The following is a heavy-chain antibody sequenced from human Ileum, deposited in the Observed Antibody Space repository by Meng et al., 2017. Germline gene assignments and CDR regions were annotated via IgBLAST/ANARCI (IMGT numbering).Heavy chain of an antibody. D-gene: IGHD1-26*01. Sequence: QGQLNQWGGGLLKPSETRSLTCAVFGGSFNDYYWSWVRQYPGKGLEWLGQIHHSGRTNYKSSLEHRVTISVDTSKSQFSLKLTSVTAADTAMYYCVRGPARETHDFDYWGQGALVTVSS. J-gene: IGHJ4*02. CDR2: IHHSGRT. V-gene: IGHV4-34*01. CDR1: GGSFNDYY. CDR3: VRGPARETHDFDY.